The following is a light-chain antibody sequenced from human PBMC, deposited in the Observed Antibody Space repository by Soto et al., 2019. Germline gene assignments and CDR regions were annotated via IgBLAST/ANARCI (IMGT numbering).Light chain of an antibody. J-gene: IGLJ1*01. V-gene: IGLV2-8*01. CDR2: EVS. CDR3: SSYAGSNNLGV. Sequence: QSVLTQPPSASGSPGLSVTISCTGTSSDVGGYNYVSWYQQHPGKAPKVMIYEVSKRPSGVPDRFSGSKSGNTASLTVSGLQAEDEADYYCSSYAGSNNLGVFGTGTKVTVL. CDR1: SSDVGGYNY.